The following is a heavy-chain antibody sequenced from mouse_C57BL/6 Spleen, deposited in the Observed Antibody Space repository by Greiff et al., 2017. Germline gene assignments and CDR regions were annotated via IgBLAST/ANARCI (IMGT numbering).Heavy chain of an antibody. D-gene: IGHD2-1*01. CDR2: IDPANGNT. Sequence: VQLQQSVAELVRPGASVKLSCPASGFNTKNTYMHWVKQRPEQGLEWIGRIDPANGNTKYAPKFQGKATITADTSSNTAYLQLSSLTSEDTAIYYCARDGNYPYAMHYWRQGTSVTVSS. J-gene: IGHJ4*01. CDR1: GFNTKNTY. CDR3: ARDGNYPYAMHY. V-gene: IGHV14-3*01.